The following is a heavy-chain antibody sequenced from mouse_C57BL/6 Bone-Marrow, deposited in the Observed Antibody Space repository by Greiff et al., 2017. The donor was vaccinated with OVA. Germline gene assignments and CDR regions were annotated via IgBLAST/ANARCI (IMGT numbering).Heavy chain of an antibody. J-gene: IGHJ2*01. CDR1: GYTFTSYW. Sequence: QVQLKQPGAELVRPGSSVKLSCKASGYTFTSYWMHWVKQRPIQGLEWIGNIDPSDSETHYNQKFKDKATLTVDKSSSTAYMQLSSLTSEDSAVYYCARSRTGDFDYWGQGTTLTVSS. CDR2: IDPSDSET. CDR3: ARSRTGDFDY. V-gene: IGHV1-52*01. D-gene: IGHD4-1*01.